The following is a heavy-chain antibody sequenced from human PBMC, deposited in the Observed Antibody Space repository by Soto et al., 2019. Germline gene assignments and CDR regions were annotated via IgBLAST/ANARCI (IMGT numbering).Heavy chain of an antibody. CDR3: AKKGEFWSCYLGRLN. CDR1: GFTFSSYA. J-gene: IGHJ4*01. Sequence: GGSLRLSCAASGFTFSSYAMSWVRQAPGKGLEWVSAISGSGGSTYYADSVKGRFTISRDNSKNTLYLQMNSLRAEDTAVYYCAKKGEFWSCYLGRLNWGPGTPVPVFS. CDR2: ISGSGGST. D-gene: IGHD3-3*01. V-gene: IGHV3-23*01.